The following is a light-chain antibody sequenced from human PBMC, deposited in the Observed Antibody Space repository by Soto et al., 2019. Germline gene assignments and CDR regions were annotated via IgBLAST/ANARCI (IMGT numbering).Light chain of an antibody. Sequence: QSVLTQPASVSGSPGQSITISCTGTSSDVGAYNYVSWYQQHPGKAPKLMIYEVSNRPSGVSNRFSGSKSGNTASLTISGLQAEDEADYYCISYTSSSTRVFGGGTKLTVL. J-gene: IGLJ2*01. V-gene: IGLV2-14*01. CDR2: EVS. CDR1: SSDVGAYNY. CDR3: ISYTSSSTRV.